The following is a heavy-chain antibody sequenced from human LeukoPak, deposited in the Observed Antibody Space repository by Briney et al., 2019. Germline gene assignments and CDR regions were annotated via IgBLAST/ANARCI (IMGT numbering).Heavy chain of an antibody. Sequence: PGGSLRLSCEASGFIFNTYAIYWVRQAPGKGLEWVGRIKSKTDGGTTDYAAPVKGRFTISRDDLKNTLYLQMNSLKTEDTAVYYCTTDPHNYYDSSGYYRSYDYWGQGTLVTVSS. CDR1: GFIFNTYA. J-gene: IGHJ4*02. D-gene: IGHD3-22*01. V-gene: IGHV3-15*01. CDR2: IKSKTDGGTT. CDR3: TTDPHNYYDSSGYYRSYDY.